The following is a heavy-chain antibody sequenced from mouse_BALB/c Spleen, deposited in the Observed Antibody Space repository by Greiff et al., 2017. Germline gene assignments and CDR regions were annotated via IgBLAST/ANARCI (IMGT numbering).Heavy chain of an antibody. J-gene: IGHJ4*01. Sequence: LQQPGSELVRPGASVKLSCKASGYTFTSYWMHWVKQRPGQGLEWIGNIYPGSGSTNYDEKFKSKATLTVDTSSSTAYMQLSSLTSEDSAVYYCTNGNYGYAMDYWGQGTSVSVSS. CDR2: IYPGSGST. CDR3: TNGNYGYAMDY. V-gene: IGHV1S22*01. CDR1: GYTFTSYW. D-gene: IGHD2-1*01.